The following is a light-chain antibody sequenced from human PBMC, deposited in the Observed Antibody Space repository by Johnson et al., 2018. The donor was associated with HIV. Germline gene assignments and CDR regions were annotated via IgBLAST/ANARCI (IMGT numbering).Light chain of an antibody. J-gene: IGLJ1*01. V-gene: IGLV1-51*01. CDR3: GTWHTSLSGVGV. CDR2: DNN. CDR1: DSDIGNNY. Sequence: HSVLTQPPSVSAAPGQKVTISCFGSDSDIGNNYVSWYQQLPGTAPKLLIYDNNERPSGIPDRFSASKSGTSATLGITGLQTGAEGDYYCGTWHTSLSGVGVFGTGTKVTVL.